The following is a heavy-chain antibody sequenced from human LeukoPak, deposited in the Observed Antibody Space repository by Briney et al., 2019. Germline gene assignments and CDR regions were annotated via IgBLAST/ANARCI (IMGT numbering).Heavy chain of an antibody. D-gene: IGHD3/OR15-3a*01. CDR3: ARDWASIGGTGRALDY. Sequence: PGGSLRLSCATSGFTFSNYWMSWVRQAPGKGLEWVANIKGDGSEKNYVGSVKGRFTISRDNSRNSLYVQMNSLRGEDTAVYYCARDWASIGGTGRALDYWGQGILVTVSS. CDR1: GFTFSNYW. J-gene: IGHJ4*02. CDR2: IKGDGSEK. V-gene: IGHV3-7*01.